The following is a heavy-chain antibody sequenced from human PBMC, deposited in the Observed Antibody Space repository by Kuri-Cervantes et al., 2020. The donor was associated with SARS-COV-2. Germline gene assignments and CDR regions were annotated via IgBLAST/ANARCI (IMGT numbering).Heavy chain of an antibody. Sequence: GESLKISCAASGFTFSSYAMHWVRQAPGKGLEWVAVISYDGSNKYCADSVKGRFTISRDNSKNTLYLQMNSLRAEDTAVYYCARLTSADRVITIADWYLDLWGRGTLVTVSS. J-gene: IGHJ2*01. CDR2: ISYDGSNK. CDR3: ARLTSADRVITIADWYLDL. CDR1: GFTFSSYA. D-gene: IGHD3-22*01. V-gene: IGHV3-30-3*01.